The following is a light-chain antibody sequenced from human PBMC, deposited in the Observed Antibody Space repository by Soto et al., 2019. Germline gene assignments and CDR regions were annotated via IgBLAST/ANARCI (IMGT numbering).Light chain of an antibody. CDR2: DVS. Sequence: QSALTQPASVSGSPGQSITISCTGTGSDVGGYNYVSWYQQHPGKAPKVMIYDVSNRPSGVSNRFSGSKSGNTASLTISGLQAEDEADYYCSSYTSASTPLVFGGGTKADRP. CDR1: GSDVGGYNY. J-gene: IGLJ2*01. V-gene: IGLV2-14*01. CDR3: SSYTSASTPLV.